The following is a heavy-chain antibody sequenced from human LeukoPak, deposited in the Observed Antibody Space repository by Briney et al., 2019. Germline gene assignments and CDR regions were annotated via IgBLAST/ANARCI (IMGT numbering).Heavy chain of an antibody. D-gene: IGHD3-10*01. V-gene: IGHV4-38-2*02. CDR3: ARGFQCANRRYGLGCNWFDP. Sequence: PSETLSLTCTVSGYSISSGYYWGWIRQPPGKGLEWIGSIYHSGSTYYNPSLKSRVTISVDTSKNQFALKLSSVTAADTAVYYCARGFQCANRRYGLGCNWFDPWGQGTLVTVSS. CDR2: IYHSGST. J-gene: IGHJ5*02. CDR1: GYSISSGYY.